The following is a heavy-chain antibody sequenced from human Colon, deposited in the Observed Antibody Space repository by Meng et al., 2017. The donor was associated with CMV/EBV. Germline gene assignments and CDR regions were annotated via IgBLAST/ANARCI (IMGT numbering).Heavy chain of an antibody. CDR1: GFRFNTDV. V-gene: IGHV3-23*01. Sequence: FGFWGLFVCPGGSLKVSCAVSGFRFNTDVLTWVRQAPGKGLEWVATISGNGASAYYADSVKGRFTISRDNSKNMVYLQMKTLRDEDTAVYYCAKGFYWGQGTLVTVSS. CDR3: AKGFY. J-gene: IGHJ4*02. CDR2: ISGNGASA.